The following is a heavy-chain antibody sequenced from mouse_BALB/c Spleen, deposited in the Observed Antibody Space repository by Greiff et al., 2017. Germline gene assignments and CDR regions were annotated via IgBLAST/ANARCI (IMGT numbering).Heavy chain of an antibody. V-gene: IGHV5-4*02. CDR2: ISDGGSYT. Sequence: DVMLVESGGGLVKPGGSLKLSCAASGFTFSDYYMYWVRQTPEKRLEWVATISDGGSYTYYPDSVKGRFTISRDNAKNNLYLQMSSLKSEDTAMYYCARGDYYGSSPYAMDYWGQGTSVTVSS. J-gene: IGHJ4*01. D-gene: IGHD1-1*01. CDR1: GFTFSDYY. CDR3: ARGDYYGSSPYAMDY.